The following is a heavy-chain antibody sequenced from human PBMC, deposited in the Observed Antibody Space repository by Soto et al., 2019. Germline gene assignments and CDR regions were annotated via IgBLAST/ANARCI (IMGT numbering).Heavy chain of an antibody. D-gene: IGHD3-10*01. CDR3: TRDFMARGRDSKWFDH. CDR1: GFIFSSYW. J-gene: IGHJ5*02. Sequence: GGSLRLSCAASGFIFSSYWMHWVRQAPGKGPVWVARSNGDGRNTRYTDSVKGRFTISRDNAKNTLYLQMDSLRAEDTAVYYCTRDFMARGRDSKWFDHWGQGNVVIVS. V-gene: IGHV3-74*01. CDR2: SNGDGRNT.